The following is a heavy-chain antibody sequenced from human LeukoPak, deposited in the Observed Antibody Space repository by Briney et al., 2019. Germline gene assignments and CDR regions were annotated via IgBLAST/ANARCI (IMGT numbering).Heavy chain of an antibody. Sequence: LEWMGWMNPNSGNTGYAQKFQGRVTMTRNTSISTAYMELSSLRSEDTAVYYCARGGIFDYWGQGTLVTVSS. V-gene: IGHV1-8*01. CDR2: MNPNSGNT. D-gene: IGHD3-10*01. CDR3: ARGGIFDY. J-gene: IGHJ4*02.